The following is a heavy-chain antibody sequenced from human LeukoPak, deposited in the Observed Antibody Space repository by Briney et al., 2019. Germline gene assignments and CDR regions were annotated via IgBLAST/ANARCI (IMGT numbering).Heavy chain of an antibody. D-gene: IGHD1-26*01. V-gene: IGHV4-4*02. CDR3: ATGGSFCWFS. CDR1: GDSISSTQW. J-gene: IGHJ5*02. CDR2: IFHSGSA. Sequence: PSETLSLTCAVSGDSISSTQWWSWVRQPPGKGLEWIGEIFHSGSANYNPSLKSRVTISVDRSKSQFSLKLSSVTAEDTAVYYCATGGSFCWFSWGQGTLVTVSS.